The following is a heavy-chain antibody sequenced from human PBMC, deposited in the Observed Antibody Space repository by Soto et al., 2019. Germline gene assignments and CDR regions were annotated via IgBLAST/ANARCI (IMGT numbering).Heavy chain of an antibody. J-gene: IGHJ4*02. D-gene: IGHD6-13*01. Sequence: QVQLVESGGGVVQPGRSLRLSCAASGFTFSSYGMHWARQAPGEGLEWVAVISYDGNRKYYADSVKGRFTISRDFSKNTVDMHMNSLRVEDTAVYFCARKGYGGRWSRDYWGQGILVTVSS. CDR2: ISYDGNRK. CDR3: ARKGYGGRWSRDY. CDR1: GFTFSSYG. V-gene: IGHV3-30*03.